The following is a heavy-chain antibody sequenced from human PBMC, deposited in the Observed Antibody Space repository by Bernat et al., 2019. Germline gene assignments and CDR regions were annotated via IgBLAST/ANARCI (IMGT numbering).Heavy chain of an antibody. V-gene: IGHV3-30*03. Sequence: QVQLVESGGGVVQPGRSLRLSCAASEFTFSSYAMHWVRQAPGKGLEWVAVISYDGSNKYYADSVKGRFTISRDNSKNTLYLQMNSLRAEDTAVYYCARDLRFLEWLFSYYWGQGTVITVSA. J-gene: IGHJ4*02. CDR2: ISYDGSNK. CDR1: EFTFSSYA. D-gene: IGHD3-3*01. CDR3: ARDLRFLEWLFSYY.